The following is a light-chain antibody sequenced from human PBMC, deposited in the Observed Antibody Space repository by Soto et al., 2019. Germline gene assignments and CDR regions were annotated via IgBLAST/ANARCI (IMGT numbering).Light chain of an antibody. J-gene: IGKJ4*01. CDR3: MQALQTPLT. CDR2: LGS. V-gene: IGKV2-28*01. Sequence: DIVMTQSPLSLPVTPGEPASISCRSSQSRLHSNGYNYLDWYLQKPGQSPQLLIYLGSTRASGVPDRFSGSGSGTDFTLKISRVEAEDVGVYYCMQALQTPLTFGGGTKVEIK. CDR1: QSRLHSNGYNY.